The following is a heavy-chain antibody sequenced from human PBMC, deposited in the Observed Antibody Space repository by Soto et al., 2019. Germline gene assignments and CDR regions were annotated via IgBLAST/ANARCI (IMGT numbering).Heavy chain of an antibody. CDR1: GGTFSSYA. CDR2: IIPIFGTA. CDR3: ARMSGYCSSTSCYTGGIFDY. Sequence: SVKVSCKASGGTFSSYAISWVRQAPGQGLEWMGGIIPIFGTANYAQRFQGRVTITADESTSTAYMELSSLRSEDTAVYYCARMSGYCSSTSCYTGGIFDYWGQGTLVTVSS. J-gene: IGHJ4*02. V-gene: IGHV1-69*13. D-gene: IGHD2-2*02.